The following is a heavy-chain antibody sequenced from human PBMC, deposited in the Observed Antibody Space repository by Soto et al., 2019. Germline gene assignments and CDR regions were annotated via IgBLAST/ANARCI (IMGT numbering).Heavy chain of an antibody. CDR1: GYPFPAYY. CDR3: ARPYYEILTGYPNYFDP. CDR2: INPDSGST. Sequence: QVQLVQSGPEVKKPGASVKVSCKASGYPFPAYYLHWVRQAPGQGPEWMGWINPDSGSTHYAKKFEGRVSLTRDTSIATAYMELTRLTSDDSAIYYCARPYYEILTGYPNYFDPWGQGTLVTVSS. J-gene: IGHJ5*02. V-gene: IGHV1-2*02. D-gene: IGHD3-9*01.